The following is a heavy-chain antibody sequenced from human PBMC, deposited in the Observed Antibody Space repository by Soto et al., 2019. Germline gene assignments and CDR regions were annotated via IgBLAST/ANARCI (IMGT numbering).Heavy chain of an antibody. Sequence: LRLSCAASGFTFNSYWMHWVRQVPGKGLECVSRIDGDGTTTHYADSVKGRFTISRDNAKNTLYLQMNSLRAEDSAVYLCARRIAVAGTYDHWGQGTLVTVSS. CDR2: IDGDGTTT. V-gene: IGHV3-74*01. J-gene: IGHJ4*02. CDR1: GFTFNSYW. CDR3: ARRIAVAGTYDH. D-gene: IGHD6-19*01.